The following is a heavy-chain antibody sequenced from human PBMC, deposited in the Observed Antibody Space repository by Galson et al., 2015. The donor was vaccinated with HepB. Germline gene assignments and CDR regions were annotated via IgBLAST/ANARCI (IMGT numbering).Heavy chain of an antibody. CDR3: ARGDPNALFVVVPAGNWFDP. V-gene: IGHV4-34*01. D-gene: IGHD2-2*01. J-gene: IGHJ5*02. CDR1: GGSFSGYY. CDR2: INHSGST. Sequence: SETLSLTCAVYGGSFSGYYWSWIRQPPGKGLEWIGEINHSGSTNYNPSLKSRVTISVDTSKNQFSLKLSSVTAADTAVYYCARGDPNALFVVVPAGNWFDPWGQGTLVTVSS.